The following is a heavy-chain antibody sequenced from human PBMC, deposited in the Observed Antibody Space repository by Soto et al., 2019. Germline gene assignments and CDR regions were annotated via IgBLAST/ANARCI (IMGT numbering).Heavy chain of an antibody. V-gene: IGHV4-59*01. CDR2: IYYSGTT. CDR3: ARGDRLCIGGSCYLWDY. D-gene: IGHD2-15*01. J-gene: IGHJ4*02. Sequence: QVQLQESGPGLVKPSETLSLTCTVSGGSISSYFWNWIRQPPGKGLEWIGYIYYSGTTNYNPSLKSRLPISVDTSKNQFSLNLRSVTAAETALYYCARGDRLCIGGSCYLWDYWGQGTLVTVSS. CDR1: GGSISSYF.